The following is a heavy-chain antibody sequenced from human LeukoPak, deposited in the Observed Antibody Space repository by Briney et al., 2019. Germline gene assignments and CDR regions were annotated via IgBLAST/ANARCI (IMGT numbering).Heavy chain of an antibody. CDR1: GFTFSSYS. CDR2: ISSSSYI. CDR3: AREWGPGGQYIRYDY. Sequence: GGSLRLSCAASGFTFSSYSMNWVRQAPGKGLEWVSSISSSSYIYYADSVKGRFTISRDNAKNSLYLQMNSLRAEDTAVYYCAREWGPGGQYIRYDYWGQGTLVTVSS. J-gene: IGHJ4*02. V-gene: IGHV3-21*04. D-gene: IGHD1-1*01.